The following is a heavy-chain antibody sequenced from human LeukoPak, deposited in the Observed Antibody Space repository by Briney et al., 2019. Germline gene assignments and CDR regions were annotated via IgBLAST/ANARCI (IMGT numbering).Heavy chain of an antibody. D-gene: IGHD4-17*01. CDR3: ARGKAVPPYYYYYMDV. CDR2: IYYSGST. J-gene: IGHJ6*03. Sequence: SETLSLTCTVSGGSISSYYWSWIRQPPGKGLEGIGYIYYSGSTNYNPSLKSRVTISVDTSKNQFSLKLSSVTAADTAVYYCARGKAVPPYYYYYMDVWGKGTTVTVSS. V-gene: IGHV4-59*01. CDR1: GGSISSYY.